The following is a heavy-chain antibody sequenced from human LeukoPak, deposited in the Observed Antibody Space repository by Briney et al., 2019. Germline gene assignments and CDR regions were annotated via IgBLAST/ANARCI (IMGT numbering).Heavy chain of an antibody. D-gene: IGHD1-20*01. CDR2: IWYDGSNK. Sequence: GRSLRLSCAASGFTFSSYGMHWVRQAPGKGLGWVAVIWYDGSNKYYADSVKGRFTISRDNSKNTLYLQMNSLRAEDTAVYYCARDPTPVYNWNPGVVYGMDVWGQGTTVTVSS. J-gene: IGHJ6*02. V-gene: IGHV3-33*01. CDR1: GFTFSSYG. CDR3: ARDPTPVYNWNPGVVYGMDV.